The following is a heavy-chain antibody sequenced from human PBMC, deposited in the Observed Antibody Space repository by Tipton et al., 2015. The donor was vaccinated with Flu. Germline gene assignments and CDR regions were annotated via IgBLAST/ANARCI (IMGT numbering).Heavy chain of an antibody. CDR3: ARGDYIWGSYRTGYYFDY. D-gene: IGHD3-16*02. CDR1: GGPMSSHY. V-gene: IGHV4-4*07. Sequence: GLVKPSETLSLTCTVSGGPMSSHYWNWVRQPAGQRPEWIGRISASGSTNYNPSLKSRVIMSVDTSNEQFTLTLRSVGAEDTAVYYCARGDYIWGSYRTGYYFDYWGQGTLVTVSS. J-gene: IGHJ4*02. CDR2: ISASGST.